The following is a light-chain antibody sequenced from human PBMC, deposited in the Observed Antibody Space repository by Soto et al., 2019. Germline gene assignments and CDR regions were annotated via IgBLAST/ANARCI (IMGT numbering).Light chain of an antibody. V-gene: IGLV2-14*03. Sequence: QSVLTLPASVSGSPGQSITVSCTGNSSDVGGYNYVSWYQQHPGKAPRLMIYDVTNRPSGVSDRFSGSKSGNTASLTISGLQAEDEADYYCSSYRRGSTYVFGTGTKVT. J-gene: IGLJ1*01. CDR2: DVT. CDR3: SSYRRGSTYV. CDR1: SSDVGGYNY.